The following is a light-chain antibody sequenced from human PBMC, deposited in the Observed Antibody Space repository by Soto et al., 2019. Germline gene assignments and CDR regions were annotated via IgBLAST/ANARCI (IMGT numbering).Light chain of an antibody. Sequence: EIVLTQSPGTLSLSPGERATLSCRASQSVSSTYLAWYQQKLGQAPRLLIYGASSRATGIPDRFSGSGSGTDVTLTISRLEPEDFAVYYCQQYGSSPRTFGQGTKVEI. CDR3: QQYGSSPRT. CDR2: GAS. V-gene: IGKV3-20*01. J-gene: IGKJ1*01. CDR1: QSVSSTY.